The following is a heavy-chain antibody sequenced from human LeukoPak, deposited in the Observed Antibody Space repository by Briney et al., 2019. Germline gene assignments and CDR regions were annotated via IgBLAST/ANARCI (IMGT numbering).Heavy chain of an antibody. Sequence: GGSLRLSCAASGFTFRSYSMNWARQAPGKGLEWVSSISSSGTYIYYADSVKGRFTISRDNAKNSLYLQMNSLRAGDTSVYYCALAIGRVVGTFDYWGQGTLVTVSS. D-gene: IGHD3-22*01. CDR1: GFTFRSYS. V-gene: IGHV3-21*01. J-gene: IGHJ4*02. CDR2: ISSSGTYI. CDR3: ALAIGRVVGTFDY.